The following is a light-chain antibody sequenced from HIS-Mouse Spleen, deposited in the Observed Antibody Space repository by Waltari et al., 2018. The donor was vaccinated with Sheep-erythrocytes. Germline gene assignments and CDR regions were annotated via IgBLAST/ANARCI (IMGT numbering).Light chain of an antibody. J-gene: IGLJ3*02. V-gene: IGLV1-44*01. Sequence: QSVLTQPPSASGTPGQRVTISSSGSSPNIGSNPVNWYQQPPGTAPKLLIYSNNQRPSGVSNRFSGSKSGNTASLTISGLQAEDEADYYCCSYAGSSTPWVFGGGTKLTVL. CDR2: SNN. CDR1: SPNIGSNP. CDR3: CSYAGSSTPWV.